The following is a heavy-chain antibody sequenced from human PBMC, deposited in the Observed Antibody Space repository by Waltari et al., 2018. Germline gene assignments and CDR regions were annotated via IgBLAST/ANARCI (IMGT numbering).Heavy chain of an antibody. CDR2: IIPMFGTT. CDR3: ARDPPGRGYYHTYYMDV. J-gene: IGHJ6*03. V-gene: IGHV1-69*13. Sequence: QVQLVQSGAEVKKPGSSVKVSCKAFGGTFRSSAITWVRQAPGQGLEWMGRIIPMFGTTKYAQQFQGRVTITADKSTSTAYMELSGLRSEDTAVYYCARDPPGRGYYHTYYMDVWGKGTTVTISS. D-gene: IGHD2-8*02. CDR1: GGTFRSSA.